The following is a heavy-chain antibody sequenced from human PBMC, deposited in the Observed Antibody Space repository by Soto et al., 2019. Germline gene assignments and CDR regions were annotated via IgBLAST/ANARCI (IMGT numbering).Heavy chain of an antibody. D-gene: IGHD2-2*01. J-gene: IGHJ5*02. CDR3: ARTIVVVPAASPGWFDP. Sequence: ASVKVSCKASGGTFSSYAISWVRQAPGQGLEWMGGIIPIFGTANYAQKFQGRVTITADKSTSTAYMELSSLRSEDTAVYYCARTIVVVPAASPGWFDPWGQGTLVTVSS. CDR2: IIPIFGTA. V-gene: IGHV1-69*06. CDR1: GGTFSSYA.